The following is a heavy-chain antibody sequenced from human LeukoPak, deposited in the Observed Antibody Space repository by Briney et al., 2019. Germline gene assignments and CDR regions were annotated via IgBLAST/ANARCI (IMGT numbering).Heavy chain of an antibody. CDR1: GFTFSNTW. V-gene: IGHV3-15*01. D-gene: IGHD3-22*01. CDR2: IKSKTDGGTT. Sequence: GGSLRLSCVASGFTFSNTWMSWVRQAPGKGLEWVGRIKSKTDGGTTDYAAPVKGRFTISRDDSKNTLYLQMNSLKTEDTAVYYCTTVGSITMILDYWGQGTLVTVSS. CDR3: TTVGSITMILDY. J-gene: IGHJ4*02.